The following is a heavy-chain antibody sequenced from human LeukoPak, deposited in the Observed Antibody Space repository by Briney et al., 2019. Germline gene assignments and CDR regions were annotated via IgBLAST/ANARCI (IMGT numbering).Heavy chain of an antibody. V-gene: IGHV3-23*01. J-gene: IGHJ6*02. Sequence: GGSLRLSCAASGFTFSDYALGWVRQAPGRGLEWVATLSGSGAGTYYSDSVQGRFTISRDNSKNILFLQMNRLTAADTAVYYCAKPDGNVVAVPMDVWGQGTTVTVSS. CDR3: AKPDGNVVAVPMDV. CDR1: GFTFSDYA. CDR2: LSGSGAGT. D-gene: IGHD2-21*01.